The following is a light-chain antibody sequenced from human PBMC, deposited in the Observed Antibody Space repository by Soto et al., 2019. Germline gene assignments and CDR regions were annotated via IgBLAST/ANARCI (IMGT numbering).Light chain of an antibody. V-gene: IGKV3-20*01. J-gene: IGKJ1*01. Sequence: EIVLTQSPGTLSLSPGERATLSCRASQSVSSSFLAWYQQKPGQAPRLLIYGASSRATGIPDRFSDSGSGTDFTLTISRLEPEDFAVYYCQQYGSSPWTFRQGTKVEIK. CDR1: QSVSSSF. CDR3: QQYGSSPWT. CDR2: GAS.